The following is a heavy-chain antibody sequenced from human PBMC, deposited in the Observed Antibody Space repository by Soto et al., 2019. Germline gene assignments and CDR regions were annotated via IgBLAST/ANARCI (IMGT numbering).Heavy chain of an antibody. J-gene: IGHJ6*02. V-gene: IGHV1-69*12. CDR3: ARRYCISPSCHYYGLDV. CDR2: IIPMFGTG. D-gene: IGHD2-2*01. CDR1: GGTFSSYT. Sequence: QVQLVQSGAEVKKPGSSVKVSCKASGGTFSSYTISWVRQAPGQGLEWMGGIIPMFGTGNYAQKFQGRVTITADESTNTAYRELSSLRSEDTAVYYCARRYCISPSCHYYGLDVWGQGTTVTVSS.